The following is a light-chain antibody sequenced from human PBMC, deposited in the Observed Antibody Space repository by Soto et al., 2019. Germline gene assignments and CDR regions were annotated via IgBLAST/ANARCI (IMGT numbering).Light chain of an antibody. V-gene: IGLV2-14*01. Sequence: QSALTQPASVSGSPGQSITISCTGTSSDVGGYNYVSWYQQHPGKAPKLMIYEVSNRPSGVSNRFSGSKSGITASLTISGLQAEDEADYYCSSYTSSSTLNVVFGGGTKLIVL. CDR1: SSDVGGYNY. CDR3: SSYTSSSTLNVV. CDR2: EVS. J-gene: IGLJ2*01.